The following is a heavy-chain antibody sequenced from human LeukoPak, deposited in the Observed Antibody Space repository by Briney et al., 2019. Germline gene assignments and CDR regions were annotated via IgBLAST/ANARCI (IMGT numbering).Heavy chain of an antibody. Sequence: PGGSLRLSCAASGFTFSSYVMSWVRQAPGKGLEWVSAISGSGGSTYYADSVKGRFTISRDNSKNTLYLQMNTLRTEDTALYYCVREKYCTPTDCLHGRFYFNCWGQGTLVTVSS. J-gene: IGHJ4*02. CDR3: VREKYCTPTDCLHGRFYFNC. D-gene: IGHD2-8*01. V-gene: IGHV3-23*01. CDR1: GFTFSSYV. CDR2: ISGSGGST.